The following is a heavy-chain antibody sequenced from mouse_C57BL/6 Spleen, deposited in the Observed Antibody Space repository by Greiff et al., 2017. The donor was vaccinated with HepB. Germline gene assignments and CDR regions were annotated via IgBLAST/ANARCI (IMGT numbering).Heavy chain of an antibody. CDR1: GFTFSDYG. CDR3: ASSYGSSYDYYAMDY. D-gene: IGHD1-1*01. V-gene: IGHV5-17*01. Sequence: EVQLVESGGGLVKPGGSLKLSCAASGFTFSDYGMHWVRQAPEKGLEWVAYISSGSSTIYYADTVKGRFTITRDNAKNTLFLQMTSLKSENTAMYYCASSYGSSYDYYAMDYWGQGTSVTVSS. CDR2: ISSGSSTI. J-gene: IGHJ4*01.